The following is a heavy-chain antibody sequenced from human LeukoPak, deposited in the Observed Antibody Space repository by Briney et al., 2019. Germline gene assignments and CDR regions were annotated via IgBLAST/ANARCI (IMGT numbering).Heavy chain of an antibody. CDR2: IYYSGST. D-gene: IGHD3-22*01. V-gene: IGHV4-59*01. CDR1: GGSISSYY. Sequence: PSETLSLTCTVSGGSISSYYWSWIRQPPGKGLEWIGYIYYSGSTNYNPSLKSRVTISVDTSKNQFSLKLSPVTAADTAVYYCARVGYYYDSSGMYFQHWGQGTLVTVSS. J-gene: IGHJ1*01. CDR3: ARVGYYYDSSGMYFQH.